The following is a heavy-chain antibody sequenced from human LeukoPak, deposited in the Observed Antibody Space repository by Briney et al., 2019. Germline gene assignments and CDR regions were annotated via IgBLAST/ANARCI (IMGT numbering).Heavy chain of an antibody. CDR2: IYNSGST. D-gene: IGHD3-10*01. CDR1: GDSISSGYY. Sequence: PSETLSLTCAVSGDSISSGYYCGWIRPPPGKGLEWIRIIYNSGSTYYNPSLKSGVTSSEDTTKNQSPPQLRSVTAADPAVYYSAGVRGEVYYMDVWGEGTTVTVSS. V-gene: IGHV4-38-2*01. J-gene: IGHJ6*03. CDR3: AGVRGEVYYMDV.